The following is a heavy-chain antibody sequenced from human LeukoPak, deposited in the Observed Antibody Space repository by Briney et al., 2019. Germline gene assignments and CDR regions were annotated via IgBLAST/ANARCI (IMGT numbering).Heavy chain of an antibody. D-gene: IGHD6-13*01. Sequence: SETLSLTCTVSGGSISSGDYYWSWIRQPPGKGLEWIGYIYYSGSTYYNPSLKSRVTISVDTSKDQFSLKLSSVTAADTAVYYCANQRRSSSSLDYWGQGTLVTVSS. J-gene: IGHJ4*02. CDR2: IYYSGST. V-gene: IGHV4-30-4*01. CDR3: ANQRRSSSSLDY. CDR1: GGSISSGDYY.